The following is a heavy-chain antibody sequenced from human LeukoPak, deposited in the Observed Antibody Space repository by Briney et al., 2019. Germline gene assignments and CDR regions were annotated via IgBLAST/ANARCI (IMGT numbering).Heavy chain of an antibody. J-gene: IGHJ4*02. V-gene: IGHV3-23*01. CDR3: AKSTWPYYFDY. Sequence: AGGSLRLSCAASGFTFSSYAMSWVRQAPGKGLEWVSAISGSGGSTYYADSVKGRFTVSRDNSKDTLYLQLNNLRADDTGKYYCAKSTWPYYFDYWGQGILVTVSS. CDR2: ISGSGGST. CDR1: GFTFSSYA.